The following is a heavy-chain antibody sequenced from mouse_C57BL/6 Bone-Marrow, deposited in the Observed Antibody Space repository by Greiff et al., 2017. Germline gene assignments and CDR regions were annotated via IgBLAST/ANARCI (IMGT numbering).Heavy chain of an antibody. V-gene: IGHV1-69*01. J-gene: IGHJ3*01. Sequence: QVQLQQPGAELVMPGASAKLSCKASGYTFTSYWMHWVKQRPGPGLEWIGEIDPSDSYTNYNPKFKGKSTLTVDKSSSTAYMQLSSLTSEDSAVYYCAPYDYDGGFAYWGQGTLVTVSA. D-gene: IGHD2-4*01. CDR3: APYDYDGGFAY. CDR1: GYTFTSYW. CDR2: IDPSDSYT.